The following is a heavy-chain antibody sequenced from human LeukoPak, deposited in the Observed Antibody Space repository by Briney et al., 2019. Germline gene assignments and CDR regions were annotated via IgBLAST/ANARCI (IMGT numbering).Heavy chain of an antibody. Sequence: GASVKVSCKASGYTFTSYGISWVRQAPGQGLEWMGWISAYNGNTNYAQKLQGRVTMTTDTSTSTAYMELRSLRSDDTAVYYCARCPGPYCSSTSCYPTDWGQGTLVTVSS. CDR2: ISAYNGNT. V-gene: IGHV1-18*01. CDR3: ARCPGPYCSSTSCYPTD. D-gene: IGHD2-2*01. J-gene: IGHJ4*02. CDR1: GYTFTSYG.